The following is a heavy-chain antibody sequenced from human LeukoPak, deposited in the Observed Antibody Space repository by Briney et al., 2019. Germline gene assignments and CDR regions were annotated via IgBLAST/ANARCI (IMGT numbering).Heavy chain of an antibody. Sequence: PSETLSLTCDVPGVSIRSYWWSWVRKPAGKGLEWIGRIYTTGRTNYSPSFQSRVTMSIDMSSNQFSLTLSSVTAADTAVYYCARSGYTISAYHSDFWGQGAPVTVSS. CDR1: GVSIRSYW. D-gene: IGHD5-18*01. V-gene: IGHV4-4*07. CDR3: ARSGYTISAYHSDF. J-gene: IGHJ4*02. CDR2: IYTTGRT.